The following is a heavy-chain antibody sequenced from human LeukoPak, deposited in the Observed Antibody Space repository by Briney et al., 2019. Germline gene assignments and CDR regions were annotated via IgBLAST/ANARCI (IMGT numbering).Heavy chain of an antibody. J-gene: IGHJ4*02. CDR2: ISGSGSGT. Sequence: GGSLRLSCAASGFTFSSYAMSWVRQAPGKGLEWVSTISGSGSGTYYADSVKGRFTISRDNSKNTLYLQMNSLRAEDTAVYYCAKQSSSWLFGYWGQGTLVTVSS. CDR3: AKQSSSWLFGY. V-gene: IGHV3-23*01. D-gene: IGHD6-13*01. CDR1: GFTFSSYA.